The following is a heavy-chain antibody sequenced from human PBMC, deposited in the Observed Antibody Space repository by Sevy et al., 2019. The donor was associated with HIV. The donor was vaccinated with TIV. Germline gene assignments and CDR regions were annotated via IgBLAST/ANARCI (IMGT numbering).Heavy chain of an antibody. CDR3: ARGRTVRVVIITSYYYYYMDV. CDR2: MNPNSGNT. V-gene: IGHV1-8*01. D-gene: IGHD3-10*01. CDR1: GYTFTSYD. Sequence: ASVKVSCKASGYTFTSYDINWVRQATGQGLEWMGWMNPNSGNTGYAQKFQGRVTMTRNTSISTAYMELSSLRSEDKAVYYCARGRTVRVVIITSYYYYYMDVWGKGTTVTVSS. J-gene: IGHJ6*03.